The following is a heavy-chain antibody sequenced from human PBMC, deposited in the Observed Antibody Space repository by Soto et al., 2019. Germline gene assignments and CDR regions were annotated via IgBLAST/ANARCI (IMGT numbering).Heavy chain of an antibody. CDR3: ARSADYYYDSSFLDY. CDR2: ISSSSSYI. J-gene: IGHJ4*02. V-gene: IGHV3-21*01. Sequence: PGGSLRLSCAASGFTFSSYSMNWVRQAPGKGLEWVSSISSSSSYIYYADSVKGRFTISRDNAKNSLYLQMNSLRAEDTAVYYCARSADYYYDSSFLDYWGQGTLVTVSS. CDR1: GFTFSSYS. D-gene: IGHD3-22*01.